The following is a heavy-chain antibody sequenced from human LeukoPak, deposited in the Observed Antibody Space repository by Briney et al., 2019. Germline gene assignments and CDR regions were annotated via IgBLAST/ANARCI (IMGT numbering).Heavy chain of an antibody. CDR1: GGSFSGYY. Sequence: SATLSLTCAVYGGSFSGYYWSWIRQPAGKGLEWIGRFHTSGSTNYSPSLKSRVTMSLDTSKKQFSLKVSSVTAADTAVYFCARDLSSSRYGHYFDYWGQGTLVTVSS. J-gene: IGHJ4*02. CDR2: FHTSGST. V-gene: IGHV4-59*10. CDR3: ARDLSSSRYGHYFDY. D-gene: IGHD6-13*01.